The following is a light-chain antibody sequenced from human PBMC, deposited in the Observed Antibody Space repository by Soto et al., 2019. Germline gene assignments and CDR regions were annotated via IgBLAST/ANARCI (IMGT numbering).Light chain of an antibody. CDR2: GAS. V-gene: IGKV3-15*01. CDR1: QSVSSN. CDR3: QQYNNLWT. Sequence: EIVMTQSPASPSVSPGERATLSCRASQSVSSNLAWYQQPPGQAPRLLIYGASTRATGIPARFSGSGSGTEFTLTISSLQSEDFALYYCQQYNNLWTFGQGTKVDIK. J-gene: IGKJ1*01.